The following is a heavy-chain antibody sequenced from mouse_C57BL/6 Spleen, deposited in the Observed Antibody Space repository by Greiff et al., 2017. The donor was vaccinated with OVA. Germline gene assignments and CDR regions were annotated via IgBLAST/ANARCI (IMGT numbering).Heavy chain of an antibody. CDR3: AIRELKDAMDY. J-gene: IGHJ4*01. CDR1: GYTFTDYN. CDR2: INPNNGGT. V-gene: IGHV1-18*01. Sequence: EVQLQQSGPELVKPGASVTIPCKASGYTFTDYNMDWVKQSPGKSLEWIGDINPNNGGTIYNQKFKGKATLTVDKTSSTAYMELRSLTSEDTAVYYCAIRELKDAMDYWGQGTSVTVSS. D-gene: IGHD4-1*01.